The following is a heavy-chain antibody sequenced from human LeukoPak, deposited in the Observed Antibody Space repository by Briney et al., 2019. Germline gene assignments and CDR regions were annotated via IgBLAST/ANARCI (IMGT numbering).Heavy chain of an antibody. CDR1: GFTISNNY. V-gene: IGHV3-53*01. CDR2: IYPCGNT. Sequence: GGSLRLSCPSSGFTISNNYMSWVRQAPGKGLAWVSVIYPCGNTYYSHSGNGRVTISRDNSKNTLHLQMDSLRAEDTAMYYCARGPTADWRELAPFDSWGQGTLVTVSP. J-gene: IGHJ4*02. CDR3: ARGPTADWRELAPFDS. D-gene: IGHD1-26*01.